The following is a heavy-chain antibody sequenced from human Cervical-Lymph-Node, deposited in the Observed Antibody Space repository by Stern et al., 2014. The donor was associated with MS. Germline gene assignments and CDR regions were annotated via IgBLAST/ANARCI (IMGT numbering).Heavy chain of an antibody. CDR2: IIPILGLP. CDR1: GGTFSSSYA. V-gene: IGHV1-69*09. J-gene: IGHJ5*02. CDR3: ARGVVSNRAAATLHNLFDP. D-gene: IGHD2-15*01. Sequence: QVQLVQSGAEVKKPGSSVNVSCKASGGTFSSSYAITWMPQAPGHGLEWMGRIIPILGLPNYAQKFQGRGTITADTSTSTAYMELSSLRSEDTAVYYCARGVVSNRAAATLHNLFDPWGQGTLVTVSS.